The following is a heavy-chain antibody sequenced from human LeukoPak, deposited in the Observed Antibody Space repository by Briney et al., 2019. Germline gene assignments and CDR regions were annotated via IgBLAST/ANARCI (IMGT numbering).Heavy chain of an antibody. CDR2: TSSDLNVK. D-gene: IGHD3-10*01. V-gene: IGHV3-30-3*01. CDR3: AREGYYGSGSPPSLYFDY. Sequence: PGGSLRLSCATSGFTFSSHAMHWVRQAPGKGLEWVAVTSSDLNVKLYADSVKGRFTISRDNSRSTLYLQMNSLRPGDTAIYYCAREGYYGSGSPPSLYFDYWGQGTLVTVSS. CDR1: GFTFSSHA. J-gene: IGHJ4*02.